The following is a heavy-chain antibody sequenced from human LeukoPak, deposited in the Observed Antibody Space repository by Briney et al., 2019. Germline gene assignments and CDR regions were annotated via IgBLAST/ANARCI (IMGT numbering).Heavy chain of an antibody. J-gene: IGHJ5*02. CDR1: GFTFSSYT. Sequence: GGSLTLSCAASGFTFSSYTMTWVRQAPGKGLEWVSVISDSGGTTYYADSVKGRFTISRDNSKNTLYLQMNSLRAEDTAVYYCAKDSSSWSGNWFDPWGQGTLVTVSS. V-gene: IGHV3-23*01. CDR2: ISDSGGTT. CDR3: AKDSSSWSGNWFDP. D-gene: IGHD6-13*01.